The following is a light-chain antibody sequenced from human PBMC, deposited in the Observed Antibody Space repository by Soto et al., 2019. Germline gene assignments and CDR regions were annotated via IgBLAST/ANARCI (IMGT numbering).Light chain of an antibody. J-gene: IGKJ1*01. CDR1: QGISNL. CDR3: QQFNSYPRT. Sequence: DIQLTQSPSFLSASEGDRVTIACRASQGISNLLAWYQQKPGKAPKLLISFASTLQSGVPPRFTGSGSGTEFTLTISSLQPEDFATYYCQQFNSYPRTFGQGTKVDIK. CDR2: FAS. V-gene: IGKV1-9*01.